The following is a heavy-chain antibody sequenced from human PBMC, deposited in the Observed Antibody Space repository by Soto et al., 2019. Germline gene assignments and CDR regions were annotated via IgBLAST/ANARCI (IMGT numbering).Heavy chain of an antibody. CDR1: GGSIRDYF. Sequence: PSETLSLTCSVSGGSIRDYFWTWIRQPPGKGLEWIGNISSSGTINYNSSLKSRVTISLDTSRNHFSLKSSSVTAADTAVYFCARDRKLVIPGNYYYYGMDVWGQGTTVTVSS. V-gene: IGHV4-59*01. CDR2: ISSSGTI. CDR3: ARDRKLVIPGNYYYYGMDV. J-gene: IGHJ6*02. D-gene: IGHD3-9*01.